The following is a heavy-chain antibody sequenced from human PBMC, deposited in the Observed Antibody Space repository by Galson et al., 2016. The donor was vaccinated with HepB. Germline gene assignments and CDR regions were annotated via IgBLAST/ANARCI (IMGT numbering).Heavy chain of an antibody. CDR1: GGSISSGGYY. D-gene: IGHD3-3*01. CDR2: IYYSGST. Sequence: TLSLTCTVSGGSISSGGYYWSWIRQHPGKGLEWIGYIYYSGSTYYNPSLKSRVTISVDTSKNQFSLKLSSVTAADTAVYYCARDFGSPGYYGMTSGAKGPRSPSP. CDR3: ARDFGSPGYYGMTS. J-gene: IGHJ6*02. V-gene: IGHV4-31*03.